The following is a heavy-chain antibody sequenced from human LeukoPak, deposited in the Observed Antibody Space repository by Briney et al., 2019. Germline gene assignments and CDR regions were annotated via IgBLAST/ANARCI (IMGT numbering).Heavy chain of an antibody. V-gene: IGHV3-21*06. CDR2: ISSSSSYI. Sequence: PGGSLRLSCAASGFTFSSYSMNWVRQAPGKGLEWVSSISSSSSYIYFADSVKGRFTISRDNSNSLISLQMDNLTTEDTAVYYCAREKFDSWGQGTLVIVS. CDR1: GFTFSSYS. CDR3: AREKFDS. J-gene: IGHJ5*01.